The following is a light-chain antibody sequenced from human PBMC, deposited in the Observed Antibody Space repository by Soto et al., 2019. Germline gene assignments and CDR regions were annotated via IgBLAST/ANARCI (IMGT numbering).Light chain of an antibody. CDR2: EVS. CDR1: SSDVGSYNL. CDR3: CSYAGSSTHGV. J-gene: IGLJ3*02. Sequence: QPVLTQPASVSGSPGQSITISCTGTSSDVGSYNLVSWYQQHPGKAPKLMIYEVSKRPSGVSNRFSGSKSGNTASLTISGLQAEDEADYYCCSYAGSSTHGVFGGGTKLTVL. V-gene: IGLV2-23*02.